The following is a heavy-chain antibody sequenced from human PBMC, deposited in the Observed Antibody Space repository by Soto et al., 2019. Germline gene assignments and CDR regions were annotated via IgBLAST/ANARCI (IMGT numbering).Heavy chain of an antibody. CDR1: GFTVSSNY. J-gene: IGHJ4*02. Sequence: EVQLVESGGGLVQPGGSLRLSCAASGFTVSSNYMSWVRQAPGKGLEWVSVIYSGGSTYYADSVKGRFTISRDNSENTLYLQMNSLRAEDTAVYYCARNCSGGTCSFDYCGQGPLVTVSS. V-gene: IGHV3-66*01. CDR3: ARNCSGGTCSFDY. CDR2: IYSGGST. D-gene: IGHD2-15*01.